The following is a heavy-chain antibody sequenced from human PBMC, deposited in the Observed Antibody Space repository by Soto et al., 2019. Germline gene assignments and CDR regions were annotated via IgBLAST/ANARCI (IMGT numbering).Heavy chain of an antibody. Sequence: ASVKVSCKASGYPFTTYHLHWVRQAPGQGLEWMGIVYVTGTGTRSAQKFQGRLTMTRDRSTSTVYMELSSLRSEDTAMYYCARARGSSWYNWFDIWGQGALVTVSS. J-gene: IGHJ5*02. V-gene: IGHV1-46*01. CDR2: VYVTGTGT. CDR3: ARARGSSWYNWFDI. D-gene: IGHD1-26*01. CDR1: GYPFTTYH.